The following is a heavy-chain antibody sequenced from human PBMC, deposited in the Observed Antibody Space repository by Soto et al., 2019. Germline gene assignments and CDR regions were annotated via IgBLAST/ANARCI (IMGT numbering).Heavy chain of an antibody. V-gene: IGHV3-23*01. Sequence: PGKGLEWVSAISGSGGSTYYADSVKGRFTISRDNSKNTLYLQMNSLRAEDTAVYYCAKDQAAGTHFDYWGQGTLVTVSS. J-gene: IGHJ4*02. D-gene: IGHD6-25*01. CDR3: AKDQAAGTHFDY. CDR2: ISGSGGST.